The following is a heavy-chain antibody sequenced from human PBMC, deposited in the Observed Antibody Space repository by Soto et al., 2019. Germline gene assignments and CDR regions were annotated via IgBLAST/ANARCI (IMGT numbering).Heavy chain of an antibody. V-gene: IGHV3-72*01. Sequence: EVQLVESGGGLVQPGGSLRLSCAASGFTFSDHYMDWVRQAPGKGLEWIARSRNKASGYTTVHAASVRGKFTISRDDSRSSLYLQMNSLNTEDTAVYYCARGFHSFDIWGRGTVVTVSS. CDR2: SRNKASGYTT. J-gene: IGHJ3*02. CDR3: ARGFHSFDI. CDR1: GFTFSDHY.